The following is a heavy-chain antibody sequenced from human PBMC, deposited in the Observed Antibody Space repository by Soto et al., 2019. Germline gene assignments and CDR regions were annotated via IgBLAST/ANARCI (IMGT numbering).Heavy chain of an antibody. D-gene: IGHD4-17*01. CDR2: ISYDGSNT. CDR3: SKDYDYGDSLYFDC. V-gene: IGHV3-30-3*01. CDR1: GFTFSSYA. J-gene: IGHJ4*02. Sequence: PGGSLRLSCAASGFTFSSYAMHWVRQAPGKGLEWVAVISYDGSNTYYADSVKGRFTISRDNSKNTLYLQLNDLRAEDTAIYYWSKDYDYGDSLYFDCWGQGTLVTVSS.